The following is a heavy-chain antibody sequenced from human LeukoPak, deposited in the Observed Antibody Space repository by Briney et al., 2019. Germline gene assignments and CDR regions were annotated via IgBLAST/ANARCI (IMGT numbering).Heavy chain of an antibody. J-gene: IGHJ4*02. CDR3: ARDRRGSSWGYYFDY. CDR1: GFTFDDYG. Sequence: GGSLRLSCAASGFTFDDYGMSWVRQAPGKELEWVSGINWNGGSTGYADSVKGRFTISRDNAKNSLYLQMNSLRAEDTALYYCARDRRGSSWGYYFDYWGQGTLVTVSS. CDR2: INWNGGST. V-gene: IGHV3-20*04. D-gene: IGHD2-15*01.